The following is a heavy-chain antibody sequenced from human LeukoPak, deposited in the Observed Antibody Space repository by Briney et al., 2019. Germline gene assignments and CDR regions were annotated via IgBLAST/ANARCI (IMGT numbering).Heavy chain of an antibody. V-gene: IGHV4-39*01. CDR3: ARHGWFGELSPSAY. Sequence: SETLSLTCTVSGDSISSSIYYWAWIRQPPGEGLEWIGSIFYSGNTYYNPSLKSRVTISVDTSKNQFSLKLTSVTAADTAVYYCARHGWFGELSPSAYWGQGALVTVSS. CDR2: IFYSGNT. CDR1: GDSISSSIYY. D-gene: IGHD3-10*01. J-gene: IGHJ4*02.